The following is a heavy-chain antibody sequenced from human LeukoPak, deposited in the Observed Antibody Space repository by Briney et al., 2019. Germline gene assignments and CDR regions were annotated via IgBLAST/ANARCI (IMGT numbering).Heavy chain of an antibody. CDR2: IYTSGIT. CDR3: ASQAQDGTDNYFDP. CDR1: SGSISGHY. J-gene: IGHJ5*02. V-gene: IGHV4-4*09. Sequence: SETLSLTCTVSSGSISGHYWSWIRQSPGRGLEWIGNIYTSGITKYNPSLNSRVTISIDTSKNRFSLKVTSMTAADTAIYYCASQAQDGTDNYFDPWGRGILVTVSS. D-gene: IGHD1-14*01.